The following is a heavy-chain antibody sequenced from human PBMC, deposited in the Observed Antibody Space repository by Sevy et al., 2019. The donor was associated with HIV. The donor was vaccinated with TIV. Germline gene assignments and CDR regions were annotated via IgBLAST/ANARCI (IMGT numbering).Heavy chain of an antibody. D-gene: IGHD3-22*01. V-gene: IGHV3-7*01. CDR1: GFTFSSYW. Sequence: GGSLRLSCAASGFTFSSYWMSWVRQAPGKGLEWVANIKQDGSEKYCVDSVKGRFTISRDNAKNSLYLQMNSLRAEDTAVYYCARDKGNYYPDAFDIWGQGTMVTVSS. J-gene: IGHJ3*02. CDR2: IKQDGSEK. CDR3: ARDKGNYYPDAFDI.